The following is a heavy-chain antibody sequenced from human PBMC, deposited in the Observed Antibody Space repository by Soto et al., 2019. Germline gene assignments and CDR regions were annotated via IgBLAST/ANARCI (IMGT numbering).Heavy chain of an antibody. Sequence: GASVKVSCKASGYTFTSYAMHWVRQAPGQRLEWMGWINAGNGNTKYSQKFQGRVTITRDTSASTAYMELSSLRSEVTAVYFCASGNDGLPPQYYYYGMDVWGQGTTVTVSS. CDR2: INAGNGNT. CDR1: GYTFTSYA. D-gene: IGHD1-1*01. V-gene: IGHV1-3*01. CDR3: ASGNDGLPPQYYYYGMDV. J-gene: IGHJ6*02.